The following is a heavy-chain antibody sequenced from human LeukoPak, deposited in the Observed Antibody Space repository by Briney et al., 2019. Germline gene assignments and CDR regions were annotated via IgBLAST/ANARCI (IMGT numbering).Heavy chain of an antibody. CDR3: ASEVVGAHWFDP. Sequence: ASVKVSCKASGYTFTGYYMHWVRQAPGQGLEWMGWINPNSGCRNYAQKFQGRVTMTRDTSISTAYMELSRLRSDDPAVYCCASEVVGAHWFDPWGQGTLVTLSS. V-gene: IGHV1-2*02. D-gene: IGHD1-26*01. CDR2: INPNSGCR. CDR1: GYTFTGYY. J-gene: IGHJ5*02.